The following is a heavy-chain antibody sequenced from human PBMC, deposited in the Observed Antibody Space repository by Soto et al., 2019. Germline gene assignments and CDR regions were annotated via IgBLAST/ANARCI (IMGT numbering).Heavy chain of an antibody. CDR1: GFTFSSYG. J-gene: IGHJ6*02. CDR2: ISYDGSNK. CDR3: AKGDYVWGSPHYYYGMDV. V-gene: IGHV3-30*18. D-gene: IGHD3-16*01. Sequence: GGSLRLSCAASGFTFSSYGMHWVRQAPGKGLEWVAVISYDGSNKYYADSVKGRFTISRDNSKNTLYLQMNSLRAEDTAVYYCAKGDYVWGSPHYYYGMDVWGQGTTVTVSS.